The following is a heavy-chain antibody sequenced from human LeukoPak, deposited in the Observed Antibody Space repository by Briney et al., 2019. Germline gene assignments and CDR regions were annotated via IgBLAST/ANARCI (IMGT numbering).Heavy chain of an antibody. D-gene: IGHD1-26*01. CDR1: GGSISSSSYY. J-gene: IGHJ3*02. Sequence: SETLSLTCTVSGGSISSSSYYWGWIRQPPGKGLEWIGSIYYSGSTYYNPSLKSRVTISVDTSKNQFSLKLSSVTAADTAVYYCAREGIVGATSAFDIWGQGTMVTVSS. CDR2: IYYSGST. V-gene: IGHV4-39*07. CDR3: AREGIVGATSAFDI.